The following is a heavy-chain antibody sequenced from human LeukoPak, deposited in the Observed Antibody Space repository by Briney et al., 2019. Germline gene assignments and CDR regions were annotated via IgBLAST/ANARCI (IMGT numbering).Heavy chain of an antibody. CDR3: ARGTEMTSFTGYYSFDY. CDR1: GGSISTFC. CDR2: IYTGTT. J-gene: IGHJ4*02. Sequence: PSETLSLTCTVSGGSISTFCWTWIRQSAGKGLEWIGRIYTGTTYYNPSLESRATISVDTSNNRFSLKLTSLTAADTAVYYCARGTEMTSFTGYYSFDYWGRGSLVTVSS. D-gene: IGHD3-9*01. V-gene: IGHV4-4*07.